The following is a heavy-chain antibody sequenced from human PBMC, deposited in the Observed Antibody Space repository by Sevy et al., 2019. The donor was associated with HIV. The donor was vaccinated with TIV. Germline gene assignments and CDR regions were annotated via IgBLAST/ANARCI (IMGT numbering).Heavy chain of an antibody. CDR1: GFTFNTYA. V-gene: IGHV3-23*01. Sequence: GGSLRLSCAASGFTFNTYAMSWVRQAPGKGLEWVSDLSGSGRYTYYADSVKGRFTISRDNSKNTVYLQMNSLRAEDTAVYYCAKDAYYYNSSGYSMSQWYYGMDVWGQGTTVTVSS. CDR3: AKDAYYYNSSGYSMSQWYYGMDV. D-gene: IGHD3-22*01. CDR2: LSGSGRYT. J-gene: IGHJ6*02.